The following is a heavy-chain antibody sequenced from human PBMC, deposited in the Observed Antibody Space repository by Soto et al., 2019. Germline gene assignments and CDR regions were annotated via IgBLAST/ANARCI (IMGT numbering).Heavy chain of an antibody. D-gene: IGHD3-10*01. J-gene: IGHJ5*02. CDR2: IYHSGST. V-gene: IGHV4-30-2*01. Sequence: QLQLQESGSGLVKPSQTLSLTCAVSGGSISSGGYSWSWIRQPPGKGLEWIGYIYHSGSTYYNPSLKSRVTISVDRSKNQFSLKLSSVTAADTAVYYWARAPRIWFGVSGGWFDPWGQGTLVTVSS. CDR3: ARAPRIWFGVSGGWFDP. CDR1: GGSISSGGYS.